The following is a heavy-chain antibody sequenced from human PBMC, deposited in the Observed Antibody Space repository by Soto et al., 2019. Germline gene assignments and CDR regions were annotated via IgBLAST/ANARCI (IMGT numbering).Heavy chain of an antibody. CDR1: GFTFSDYY. CDR2: ISFGSSFT. CDR3: ARGLSRRILNYLDT. Sequence: LRLSCAASGFTFSDYYMTWLRQAPGKGPECISYISFGSSFTNYADSVEGRFTISRDNAKNTLYLQMNSLRVEDTAVNYCARGLSRRILNYLDTWGQGVLVTVSS. V-gene: IGHV3-11*06. J-gene: IGHJ5*02. D-gene: IGHD2-15*01.